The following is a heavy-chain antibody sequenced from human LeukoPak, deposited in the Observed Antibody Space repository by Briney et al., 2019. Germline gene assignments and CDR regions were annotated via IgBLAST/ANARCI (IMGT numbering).Heavy chain of an antibody. J-gene: IGHJ6*02. CDR2: IIAYNGNT. D-gene: IGHD3-9*01. V-gene: IGHV1-18*01. Sequence: ASVNVSCKASGYTFTSYGISWVRQAPGQWLEWMGWIIAYNGNTNYAQKLQGRVGMTTDTSTRTAYMELRRLRCDDTAVYYCARDQTLRYFGWSQRTYGMDVWGQGTTVTVSS. CDR1: GYTFTSYG. CDR3: ARDQTLRYFGWSQRTYGMDV.